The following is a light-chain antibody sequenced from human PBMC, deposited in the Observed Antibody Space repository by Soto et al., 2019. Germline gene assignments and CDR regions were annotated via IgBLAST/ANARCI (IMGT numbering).Light chain of an antibody. CDR2: LGS. CDR1: QRLLHSTGYNY. CDR3: MKALHTPLS. V-gene: IGKV2-28*01. J-gene: IGKJ1*01. Sequence: IMMTQSPLSLPVTPGEPASISCRSSQRLLHSTGYNYLDWYLQKPGQSPQLLIYLGSNRASGVPDRWSGSGSGTDFTLKISRVEAEDVGIYYCMKALHTPLSFGQGTKVEIK.